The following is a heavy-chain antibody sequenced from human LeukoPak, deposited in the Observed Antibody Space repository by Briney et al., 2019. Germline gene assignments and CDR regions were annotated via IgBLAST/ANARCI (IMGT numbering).Heavy chain of an antibody. CDR1: GYTFTGYY. CDR3: ARDPSPGIAAAGALDV. D-gene: IGHD6-13*01. Sequence: ASVKVSCKASGYTFTGYYMHWVRQAPGQGLEWMGWINPNSGGTNYAQKFQGWVTMTRDTSIGTAYMELSRLRSDDTAVYYCARDPSPGIAAAGALDVWGKGTTVTVSS. V-gene: IGHV1-2*04. J-gene: IGHJ6*04. CDR2: INPNSGGT.